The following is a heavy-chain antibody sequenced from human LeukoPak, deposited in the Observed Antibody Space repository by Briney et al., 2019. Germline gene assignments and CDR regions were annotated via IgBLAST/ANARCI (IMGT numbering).Heavy chain of an antibody. Sequence: ASVKVSCKTSGYVFNSFGITWLRQAPGQGLEWMGWVSAYKGYTSHAQKFQDRVIMTTDTSTTTAYMELRNLKSDDTAVYYCAKDHCSSTSCYLDWGQGTLVTVSS. D-gene: IGHD2-2*01. CDR1: GYVFNSFG. V-gene: IGHV1-18*01. J-gene: IGHJ4*02. CDR3: AKDHCSSTSCYLD. CDR2: VSAYKGYT.